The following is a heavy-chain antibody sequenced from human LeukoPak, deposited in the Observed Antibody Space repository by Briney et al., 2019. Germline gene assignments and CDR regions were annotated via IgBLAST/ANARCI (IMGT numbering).Heavy chain of an antibody. CDR3: AMENYYDSSGYH. V-gene: IGHV3-23*01. Sequence: GGSLRLSCAASGFTFSSYSMNWVRQAPGKGLEWVSAISGSGGSTYYADSVKGRFTISRDNSKNTLYLQMNSLRAEDTAVYYCAMENYYDSSGYHWGQGTLVTVSS. J-gene: IGHJ4*02. D-gene: IGHD3-22*01. CDR2: ISGSGGST. CDR1: GFTFSSYS.